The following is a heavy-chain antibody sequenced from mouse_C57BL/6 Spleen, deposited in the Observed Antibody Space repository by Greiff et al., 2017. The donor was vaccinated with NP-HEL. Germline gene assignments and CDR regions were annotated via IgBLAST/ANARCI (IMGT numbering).Heavy chain of an antibody. Sequence: QVQLKESGAELVRPGTSVKVSCKASGYAFTNYLIEWVKQRPGQGLEWIGVINPGSGGTNYNEKFKGKATLTADKSSSTAYMQLSSLTSEDSAVYFCARRTGTGDYWGQGTTLTVSS. D-gene: IGHD4-1*01. CDR3: ARRTGTGDY. CDR2: INPGSGGT. CDR1: GYAFTNYL. J-gene: IGHJ2*01. V-gene: IGHV1-54*01.